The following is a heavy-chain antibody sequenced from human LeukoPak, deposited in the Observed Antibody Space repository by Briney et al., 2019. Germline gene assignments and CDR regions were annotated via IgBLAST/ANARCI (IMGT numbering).Heavy chain of an antibody. CDR3: AKVATLVTSYGNY. Sequence: GGSLRLSCAASGFTFSSYAMNWVRQDPGKGLEWVSRISDSGAATYYADSVKGRFTISRDNSKNTLYLQMNSLRAEDTAVYYCAKVATLVTSYGNYWGQGTLVTVSS. J-gene: IGHJ4*02. V-gene: IGHV3-23*01. CDR1: GFTFSSYA. CDR2: ISDSGAAT. D-gene: IGHD3-9*01.